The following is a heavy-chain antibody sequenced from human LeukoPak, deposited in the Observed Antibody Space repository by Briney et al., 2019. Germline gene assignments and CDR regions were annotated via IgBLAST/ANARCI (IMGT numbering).Heavy chain of an antibody. J-gene: IGHJ6*02. CDR1: GYTFTGYY. CDR2: INPNSGGT. Sequence: ASVKVSCKASGYTFTGYYMHWVRQAPGQGLEWMGWINPNSGGTNYAQKFQGRVTMTRDTSISTAYMELSRLRSDDTAVYYCASVSPYGDYAYYYYGMDVWGQGTTVTVSS. D-gene: IGHD4-17*01. V-gene: IGHV1-2*02. CDR3: ASVSPYGDYAYYYYGMDV.